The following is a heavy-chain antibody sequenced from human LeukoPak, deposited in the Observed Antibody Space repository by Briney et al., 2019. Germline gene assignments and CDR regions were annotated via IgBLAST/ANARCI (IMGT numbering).Heavy chain of an antibody. CDR2: IYYSGST. Sequence: SETLSLTCTVSGGSISSNNYYWGWIRQPPGKGLEWIGSIYYSGSTYYNPSLKSRVTISVDTSKDQFSLKLSSVTAADTAVYYCARQSCSNGVCYVVDYWGQGTLVTVSS. J-gene: IGHJ4*02. V-gene: IGHV4-39*01. D-gene: IGHD2-8*01. CDR3: ARQSCSNGVCYVVDY. CDR1: GGSISSNNYY.